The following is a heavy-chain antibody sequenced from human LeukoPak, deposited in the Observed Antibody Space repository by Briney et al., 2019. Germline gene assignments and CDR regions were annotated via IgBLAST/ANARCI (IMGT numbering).Heavy chain of an antibody. V-gene: IGHV4-39*01. CDR3: ANFYDFWSGYFP. CDR1: GGSISSSGYY. J-gene: IGHJ5*02. Sequence: SSETLSLTCTGSGGSISSSGYYWGWIRHPPGKGLVWLGRICSSGLTYYNPSLKSLVTISVDTSKNQFTLRLTSVTAADTAVYYCANFYDFWSGYFPWGQGTLVTVSS. D-gene: IGHD3-3*01. CDR2: ICSSGLT.